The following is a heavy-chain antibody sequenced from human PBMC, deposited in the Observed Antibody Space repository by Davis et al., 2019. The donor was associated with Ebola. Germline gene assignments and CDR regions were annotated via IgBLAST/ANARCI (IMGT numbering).Heavy chain of an antibody. CDR1: GGSFSGYY. V-gene: IGHV4-34*01. J-gene: IGHJ6*02. D-gene: IGHD2-2*01. CDR3: ARYARYYYYYGMDV. Sequence: SETLSLTCAVYGGSFSGYYWSWIRQPPGKGLEWIGEINHSGSTNYNPSLKSRVTISVDTSKNQFSLKLCSVTAADTAVYYCARYARYYYYYGMDVWGQGTTVTVSS. CDR2: INHSGST.